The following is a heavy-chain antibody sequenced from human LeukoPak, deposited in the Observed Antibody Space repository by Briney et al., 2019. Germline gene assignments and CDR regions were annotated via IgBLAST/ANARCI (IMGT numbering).Heavy chain of an antibody. D-gene: IGHD1-14*01. CDR2: IYDSGST. CDR1: GGSFSSYY. CDR3: ARITYYFDY. V-gene: IGHV4-34*01. J-gene: IGHJ4*02. Sequence: SETLSLTCAVHGGSFSSYYWNWIRQPPGKGLEWIGTIYDSGSTYYNPSLKSRVTISVDTSKNQFSLKLNSVTAADTAVYYCARITYYFDYWGQGTLVTVSS.